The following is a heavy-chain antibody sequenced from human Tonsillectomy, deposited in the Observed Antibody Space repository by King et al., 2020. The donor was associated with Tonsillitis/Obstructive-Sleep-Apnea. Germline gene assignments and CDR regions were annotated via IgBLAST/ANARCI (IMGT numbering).Heavy chain of an antibody. Sequence: QVQLVESGAEVKKPGASLKVSCKASGYTFRSYGISWVRQAPGQGLEWMGWISAYNGYTYYAQKVQGRVTMTRDTSTSTVYMELRSLRSDDTAVYYCARCNSYGPGYYWGQGTLVTVSS. CDR1: GYTFRSYG. CDR3: ARCNSYGPGYY. D-gene: IGHD5-18*01. J-gene: IGHJ4*02. V-gene: IGHV1-18*01. CDR2: ISAYNGYT.